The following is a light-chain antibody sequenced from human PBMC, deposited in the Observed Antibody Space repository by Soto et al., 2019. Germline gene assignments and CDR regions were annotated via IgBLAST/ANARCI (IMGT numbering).Light chain of an antibody. Sequence: EIVLTQSPATLSLSPGERATLSCRASQSVNSFLAWYQQKPGQAPRLLIFDASNRATGIPARFSGSGSETDITLTISSLEPEDFAVYYCQQRSSLPVTFGQGTRLEIK. J-gene: IGKJ5*01. CDR3: QQRSSLPVT. CDR2: DAS. V-gene: IGKV3-11*01. CDR1: QSVNSF.